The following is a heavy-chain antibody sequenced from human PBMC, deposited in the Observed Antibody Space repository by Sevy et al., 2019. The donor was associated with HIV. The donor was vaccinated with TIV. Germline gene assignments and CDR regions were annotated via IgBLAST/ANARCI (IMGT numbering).Heavy chain of an antibody. CDR3: AKGRYCCGGNSYSGTYYYYYMDV. V-gene: IGHV3-7*03. Sequence: GGSLRLSCATSGFTFGNYWMSWVRQAPGKGLEWVANIKQDGSEKYSVDSVKGRFTISRDNAKNSLYLQMNSLRAEDTAVYYCAKGRYCCGGNSYSGTYYYYYMDVWGKGTTVTVSS. D-gene: IGHD2-15*01. CDR2: IKQDGSEK. CDR1: GFTFGNYW. J-gene: IGHJ6*03.